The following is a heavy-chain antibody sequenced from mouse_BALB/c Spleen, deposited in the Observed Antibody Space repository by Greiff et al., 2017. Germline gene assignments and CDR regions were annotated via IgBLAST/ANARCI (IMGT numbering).Heavy chain of an antibody. J-gene: IGHJ4*01. CDR1: GFTFSSFG. CDR3: ARRPLRGAMDY. CDR2: ISSGSSTI. Sequence: EVMLVESGGGLVQPGGSRKLSCAASGFTFSSFGMHWVRQAPEKGLEWVAYISSGSSTIYYADTVKGRFTISRDNPKNTLFLQMTSLRSEDTAMYYCARRPLRGAMDYWGQGTSVTVSS. D-gene: IGHD1-1*01. V-gene: IGHV5-17*02.